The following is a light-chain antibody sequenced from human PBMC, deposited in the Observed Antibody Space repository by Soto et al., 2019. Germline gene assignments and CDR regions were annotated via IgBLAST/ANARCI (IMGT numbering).Light chain of an antibody. CDR2: GAS. CDR3: QQYNNWPRT. J-gene: IGKJ1*01. CDR1: QSVSSN. V-gene: IGKV3-15*01. Sequence: EIVMTQSPATFSVSPGERATLSCRASQSVSSNLAWYQQKPGQAPRLLIYGASTRATGIPARFSGSGSGTEFTLTISSLQSEDFAVYYCQQYNNWPRTFGQRTKV.